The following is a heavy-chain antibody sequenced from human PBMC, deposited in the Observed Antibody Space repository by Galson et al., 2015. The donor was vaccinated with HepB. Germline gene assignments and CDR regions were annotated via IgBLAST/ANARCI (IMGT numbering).Heavy chain of an antibody. J-gene: IGHJ6*02. D-gene: IGHD6-19*01. V-gene: IGHV3-21*01. CDR1: GFTFSSYS. CDR3: ARVIPAGAVAGTPPGASHGMDV. Sequence: SLRLSCAASGFTFSSYSMNWVRQAPGKGLEWVSSISSSSSYIYYADQVKGRFTISRDNAKNSLYLQMNSLRAEDTAVYYCARVIPAGAVAGTPPGASHGMDVWGQGTTVTVSS. CDR2: ISSSSSYI.